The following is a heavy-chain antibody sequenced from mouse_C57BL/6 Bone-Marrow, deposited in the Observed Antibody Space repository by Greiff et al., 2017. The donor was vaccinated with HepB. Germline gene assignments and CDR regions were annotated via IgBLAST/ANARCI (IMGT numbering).Heavy chain of an antibody. CDR2: ISYDGSN. CDR1: GYSITSGYY. V-gene: IGHV3-6*01. D-gene: IGHD1-1*01. J-gene: IGHJ4*01. Sequence: ESGPGLVKPSQSLSLTCSVTGYSITSGYYWNWIRQFPGNKLEWMGYISYDGSNNYNPSLKNRISITRDTSKNQVFLKLNSVTTEDTATYYCAITTVVATDYWGQGTAVTVSS. CDR3: AITTVVATDY.